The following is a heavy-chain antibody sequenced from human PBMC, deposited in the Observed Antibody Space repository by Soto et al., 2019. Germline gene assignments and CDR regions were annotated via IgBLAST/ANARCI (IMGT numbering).Heavy chain of an antibody. Sequence: QVQLQESGPRLVKPSGTLYLTCAVSGGSISSNNWWTWVRLPPGKGLEWIGEIYHSGCTHYNPSLKSRVPISVDKSNNPFSLTLNAMTAADTAVYFCASAPMTGVRTTHSYFGLNVWGQGTTVTVSS. CDR2: IYHSGCT. CDR1: GGSISSNNW. CDR3: ASAPMTGVRTTHSYFGLNV. D-gene: IGHD3-22*01. J-gene: IGHJ6*02. V-gene: IGHV4-4*02.